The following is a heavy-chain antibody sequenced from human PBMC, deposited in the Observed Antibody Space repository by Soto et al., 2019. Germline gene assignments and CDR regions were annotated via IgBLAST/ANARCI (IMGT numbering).Heavy chain of an antibody. Sequence: GVSVKVSCEASGGTFSRYAMSWVRQEHGQGLEWMGGIIPIFGTASYAQKFQGRVTITADESTSTAYMELSSLRSEDTAVYYCASNNARGYQLLGVAFDIWGQGTMVTVSS. CDR3: ASNNARGYQLLGVAFDI. CDR1: GGTFSRYA. J-gene: IGHJ3*02. D-gene: IGHD2-2*01. CDR2: IIPIFGTA. V-gene: IGHV1-69*13.